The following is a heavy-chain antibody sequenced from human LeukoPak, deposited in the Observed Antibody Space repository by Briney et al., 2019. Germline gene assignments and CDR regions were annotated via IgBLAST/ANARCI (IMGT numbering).Heavy chain of an antibody. Sequence: GASVKVSCKASGYTFTSYGISWVRQAPGQGLEWMGWISAYNDNTNYAQKLQGRVTMTTDTSTSTAYMELRSLRSDDTAVYYRARVHYDILTGYSYFDYWGQGTLVTVSS. CDR2: ISAYNDNT. CDR3: ARVHYDILTGYSYFDY. CDR1: GYTFTSYG. V-gene: IGHV1-18*01. D-gene: IGHD3-9*01. J-gene: IGHJ4*02.